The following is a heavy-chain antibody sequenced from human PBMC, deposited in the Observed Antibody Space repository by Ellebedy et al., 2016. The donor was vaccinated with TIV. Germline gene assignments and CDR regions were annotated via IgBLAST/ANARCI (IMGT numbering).Heavy chain of an antibody. Sequence: PGGSLRLSCAASGFSFNSYAMSWVRQAPGKGLEWVSTISNTGSRTYYADSVEGRFIISRDNSKRTLFLQMNSLRAEDTALYYCAKDMVFGDGKWEIDVWGQGTTVTVSS. CDR3: AKDMVFGDGKWEIDV. CDR1: GFSFNSYA. V-gene: IGHV3-23*01. CDR2: ISNTGSRT. J-gene: IGHJ6*02. D-gene: IGHD1-26*01.